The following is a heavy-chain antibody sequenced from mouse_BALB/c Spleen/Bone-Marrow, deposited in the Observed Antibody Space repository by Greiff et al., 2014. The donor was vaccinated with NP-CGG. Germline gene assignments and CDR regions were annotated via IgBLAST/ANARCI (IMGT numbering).Heavy chain of an antibody. D-gene: IGHD2-4*01. CDR2: INPSSGYT. V-gene: IGHV1-4*01. Sequence: VQLVESGAELARPGASVKMSCKASGYSFTSYTMHWVKQRPGQGLEWIGYINPSSGYTNYNQKFEDKATLTADKSSSTAYMQLSSLTSEDSAVYYCAREWDYEGYFDYWGQGTTLTVSS. CDR1: GYSFTSYT. J-gene: IGHJ2*01. CDR3: AREWDYEGYFDY.